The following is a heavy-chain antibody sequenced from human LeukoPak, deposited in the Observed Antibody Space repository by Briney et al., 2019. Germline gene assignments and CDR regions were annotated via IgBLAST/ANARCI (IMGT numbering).Heavy chain of an antibody. CDR1: GFTFKSSA. CDR2: IVVGSGNT. V-gene: IGHV1-58*01. D-gene: IGHD3-22*01. J-gene: IGHJ5*02. Sequence: SVKASCKASGFTFKSSAVQWVRQARGQRLEWIGWIVVGSGNTNYAQKFQERVTITRDMSTSTAYMELSSLRFEDTAVYYCAASSYDSSGYTTWGQGTLVTVSS. CDR3: AASSYDSSGYTT.